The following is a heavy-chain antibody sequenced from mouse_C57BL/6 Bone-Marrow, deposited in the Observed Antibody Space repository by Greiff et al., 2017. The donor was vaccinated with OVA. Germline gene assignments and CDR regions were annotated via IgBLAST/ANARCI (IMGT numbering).Heavy chain of an antibody. J-gene: IGHJ2*01. V-gene: IGHV1-63*01. CDR1: GYTFTNYW. Sequence: QVQLQQSGAELVRPGTSVKMSCKASGYTFTNYWIGWAKQRPGHGLEWIGDIYPGGGYTNYNEKFKGKATLTADKSSSTAYMQFSSLKSEDAAFYYSAREDYYGSSYDYWGQGTTLTVSS. CDR2: IYPGGGYT. D-gene: IGHD1-1*01. CDR3: AREDYYGSSYDY.